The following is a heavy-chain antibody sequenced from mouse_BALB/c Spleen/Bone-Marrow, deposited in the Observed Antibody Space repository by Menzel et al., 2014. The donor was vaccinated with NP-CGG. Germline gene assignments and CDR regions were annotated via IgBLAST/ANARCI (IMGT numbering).Heavy chain of an antibody. Sequence: VHVKQSGAELVKPGASVKLSCTASGFNIKDTYMYWVKQRPEQGLEWIGRIDPASGNTKYDPKFQGRATITTDTSSNTAYLQLSSLTSEDTAVYYCAREDYGNSYAMDYWGQGTSVTVSS. V-gene: IGHV14-3*02. D-gene: IGHD2-1*01. J-gene: IGHJ4*01. CDR2: IDPASGNT. CDR1: GFNIKDTY. CDR3: AREDYGNSYAMDY.